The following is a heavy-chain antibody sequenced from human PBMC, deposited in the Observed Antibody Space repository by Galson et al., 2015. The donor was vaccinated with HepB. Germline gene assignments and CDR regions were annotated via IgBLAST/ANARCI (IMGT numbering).Heavy chain of an antibody. CDR2: ISGSGGST. CDR1: GFTFSSYA. D-gene: IGHD4-17*01. V-gene: IGHV3-23*01. Sequence: SLRLSCAASGFTFSSYAMSWVRQAPGKGLEWVSAISGSGGSTYYADSVKGRFTISRDNSKNTLYLQMNSLRAEDTAVYYCAKDPTRTVTTTPHWDYWGQGTLFTVSS. J-gene: IGHJ4*02. CDR3: AKDPTRTVTTTPHWDY.